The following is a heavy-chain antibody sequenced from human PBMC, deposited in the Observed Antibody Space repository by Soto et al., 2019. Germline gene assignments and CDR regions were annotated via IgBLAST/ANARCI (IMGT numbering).Heavy chain of an antibody. J-gene: IGHJ1*01. CDR1: GYTFTRYG. Sequence: QVQLVQSGAEVKKPGASVKVSCKASGYTFTRYGITWVRQAPGQGLEWMGWISAYNGNTNYAQKLQGRVTMDTDTSTKTAYMELRSLGSDDTAVYYWARDAYYDSSGYDYLGGFFQYWGQGTLVTVSS. D-gene: IGHD3-22*01. CDR2: ISAYNGNT. CDR3: ARDAYYDSSGYDYLGGFFQY. V-gene: IGHV1-18*01.